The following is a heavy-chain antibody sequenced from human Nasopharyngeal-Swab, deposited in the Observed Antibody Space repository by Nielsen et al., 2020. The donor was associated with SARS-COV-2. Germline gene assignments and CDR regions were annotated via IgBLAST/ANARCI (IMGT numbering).Heavy chain of an antibody. V-gene: IGHV3-30*04. J-gene: IGHJ4*02. CDR2: ISYDGSNK. CDR1: GFTFSSYA. D-gene: IGHD6-13*01. Sequence: GESLKISCAASGFTFSSYAMHWVRQAPGKGLEWVAVISYDGSNKYYADSVKGRFTISRDNSKNTLYLQMNSLRAEDTAVYYCARDPFHSSSWYEDYWGQGTLVTVSS. CDR3: ARDPFHSSSWYEDY.